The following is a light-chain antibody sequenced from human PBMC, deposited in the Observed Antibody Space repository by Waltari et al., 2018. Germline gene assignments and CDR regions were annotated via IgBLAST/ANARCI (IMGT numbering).Light chain of an antibody. CDR2: DVS. CDR3: CSYTSSYVV. CDR1: SSDVGGFKY. Sequence: QSALTQPRSVSGSPGQSVTISCTGSSSDVGGFKYFSWYQLHSGQAPKLMICDVSKRPAGVPDRFSGSKSGNPASLTISGLQAEDEADYYCCSYTSSYVVFGGGTKLTVL. J-gene: IGLJ2*01. V-gene: IGLV2-11*02.